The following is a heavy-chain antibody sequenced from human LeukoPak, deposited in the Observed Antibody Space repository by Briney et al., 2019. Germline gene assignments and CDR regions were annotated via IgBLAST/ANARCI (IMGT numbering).Heavy chain of an antibody. CDR1: GFTFSSYG. Sequence: PGGSLRLSCAASGFTFSSYGMHWVRQAPGKGLEWVAVIWYDGGNRYYADSVKGRFTISRDNSKNTLYLQMNSLRVEDTAVYFCARDFPAHFWSGLNYWGQGTLVTVSS. J-gene: IGHJ4*02. V-gene: IGHV3-33*01. CDR3: ARDFPAHFWSGLNY. CDR2: IWYDGGNR. D-gene: IGHD3-3*02.